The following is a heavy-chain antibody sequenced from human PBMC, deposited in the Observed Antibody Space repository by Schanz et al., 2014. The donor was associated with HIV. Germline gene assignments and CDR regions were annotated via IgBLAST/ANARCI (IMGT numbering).Heavy chain of an antibody. Sequence: ESGGGVVQPGRSLRLSCAASGFTFNNYAMTWVRQAPGKGLEWVSSISESGGRSYYADSVKGRFTISRDNSRNALYLHMNSLRADDTAIYYCVKAYSSGFSGAGSWGQGALVTVSS. CDR3: VKAYSSGFSGAGS. CDR1: GFTFNNYA. CDR2: ISESGGRS. D-gene: IGHD5-18*01. J-gene: IGHJ5*02. V-gene: IGHV3-23*01.